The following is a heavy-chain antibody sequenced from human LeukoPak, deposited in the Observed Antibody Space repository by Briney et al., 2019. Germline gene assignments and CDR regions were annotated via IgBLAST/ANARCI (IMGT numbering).Heavy chain of an antibody. Sequence: GGSLRLSCAASGFTFSSYSMNWVRQAPGKGLEWVSYISSSSSTIYYADSVKGRFTISRDNAKNSLYLQMNSLRAEDTAVYYCAGDRARYWDYWGQGTLVTVSS. CDR2: ISSSSSTI. V-gene: IGHV3-48*01. CDR1: GFTFSSYS. D-gene: IGHD2-8*02. J-gene: IGHJ4*02. CDR3: AGDRARYWDY.